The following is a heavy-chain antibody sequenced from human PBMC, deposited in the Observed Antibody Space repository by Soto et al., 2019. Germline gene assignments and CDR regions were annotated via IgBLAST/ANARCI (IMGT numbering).Heavy chain of an antibody. CDR3: AHSSNFYYYYGMDV. CDR1: GFSLSTRGVG. Sequence: QITLKESGPMLVKPTQTLTLTCTFSGFSLSTRGVGVNWIRQPPGKALEWLALIYWNGDKRHSPSLNSRLTITKDTSKNQVVLTMTNMDPVDTGTYYCAHSSNFYYYYGMDVWGQGTTVTVSS. J-gene: IGHJ6*02. CDR2: IYWNGDK. V-gene: IGHV2-5*01. D-gene: IGHD4-4*01.